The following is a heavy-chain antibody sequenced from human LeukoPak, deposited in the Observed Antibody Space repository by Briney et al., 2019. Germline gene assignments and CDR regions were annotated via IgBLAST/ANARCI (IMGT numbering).Heavy chain of an antibody. Sequence: SETLSLTCTVSGDSSTNSLYYWGWVRQPPGKGLEWIATIDYSGSTHYNPSLRSRAAISIDTSKNQFSLTLSPVTAADTAIYHCAREYTLYISGWFIDYWGQGTVVTVSS. CDR1: GDSSTNSLYY. CDR3: AREYTLYISGWFIDY. D-gene: IGHD6-19*01. CDR2: IDYSGST. J-gene: IGHJ4*02. V-gene: IGHV4-39*07.